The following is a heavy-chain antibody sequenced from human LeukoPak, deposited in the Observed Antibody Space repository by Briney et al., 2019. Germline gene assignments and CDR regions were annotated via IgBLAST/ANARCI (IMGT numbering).Heavy chain of an antibody. D-gene: IGHD3-10*01. V-gene: IGHV1-46*01. Sequence: ASVKVSCKSSGYTFTSYYMHWVRQAPGQGLEWMGIINPSGGSTSYAQKFQGRVTMTRDTSTSTVYMELRSLRSEDTAVYYCAAPTVRGDKYSFDYWGQGTLVTVSS. CDR3: AAPTVRGDKYSFDY. J-gene: IGHJ4*02. CDR2: INPSGGST. CDR1: GYTFTSYY.